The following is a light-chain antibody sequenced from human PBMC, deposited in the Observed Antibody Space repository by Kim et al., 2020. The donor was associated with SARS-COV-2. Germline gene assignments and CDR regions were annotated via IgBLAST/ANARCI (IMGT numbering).Light chain of an antibody. CDR1: QSISSW. CDR2: DAS. J-gene: IGKJ1*01. Sequence: DIQMTQSPSILSASVGDRVTIPCRASQSISSWLAWYQQKPGKAPNLLIYDASSLEGGVPSRFSGSGSGTEFTLTISSLQPEDSATYYCQQYNSYWTFGQGTKVDIK. V-gene: IGKV1-5*01. CDR3: QQYNSYWT.